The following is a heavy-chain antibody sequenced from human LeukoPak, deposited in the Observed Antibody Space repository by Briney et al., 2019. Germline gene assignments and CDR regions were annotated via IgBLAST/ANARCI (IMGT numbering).Heavy chain of an antibody. D-gene: IGHD1-26*01. CDR3: ATPRPIVGATAFDY. J-gene: IGHJ4*02. CDR1: GFTFSSYA. Sequence: PGGSLRLSCAASGFTFSSYAMSWVRQAPGKGLEWVAVISYDGSNKYYADSVKGRFTISRDNSKNTLYLQMNSLRAEDTAVYYCATPRPIVGATAFDYWGQGTLVTVSS. CDR2: ISYDGSNK. V-gene: IGHV3-30-3*01.